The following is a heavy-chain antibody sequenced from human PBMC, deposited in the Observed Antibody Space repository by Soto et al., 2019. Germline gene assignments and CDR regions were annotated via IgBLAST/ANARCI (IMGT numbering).Heavy chain of an antibody. Sequence: GRPLRLSCATFGLNLGTSSINWVSKAQGRGLEWVSAISGRGGSTYYADSVKGRFTISRDNSKNTLYLQMNSLRAEDTAVYYCAKTMIYDFWSGYPNFQHWGQGTLVTVSS. CDR3: AKTMIYDFWSGYPNFQH. CDR1: GLNLGTSS. J-gene: IGHJ1*01. D-gene: IGHD3-3*01. V-gene: IGHV3-23*01. CDR2: ISGRGGST.